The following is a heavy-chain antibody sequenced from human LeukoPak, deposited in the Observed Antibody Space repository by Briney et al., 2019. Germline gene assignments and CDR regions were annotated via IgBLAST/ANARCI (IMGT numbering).Heavy chain of an antibody. J-gene: IGHJ4*02. V-gene: IGHV4-34*01. Sequence: SETLSLTCAVYGGSFSGYYWSCIRQPPGKGLEWIGEINHSGSTNYNPSLKSRVTISVDTSKNQFSLKLSSVTAADTTVYYCARGLPTGTASDYWGQGTLVTVSS. CDR3: ARGLPTGTASDY. CDR1: GGSFSGYY. CDR2: INHSGST. D-gene: IGHD1-1*01.